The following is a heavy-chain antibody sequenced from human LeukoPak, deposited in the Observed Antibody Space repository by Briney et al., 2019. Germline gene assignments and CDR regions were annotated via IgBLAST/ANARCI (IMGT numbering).Heavy chain of an antibody. J-gene: IGHJ4*02. CDR2: IKQEGSEK. CDR3: ARGGGTFDY. Sequence: GGSLRLSCTASGFTFSNYWMSWVRQAPGKGLEWVANIKQEGSEKDYVDSVKGRFTISRDNAKNSLYLQMNSLRAEDTAVYYCARGGGTFDYWGQGTLVTVSS. V-gene: IGHV3-7*01. CDR1: GFTFSNYW.